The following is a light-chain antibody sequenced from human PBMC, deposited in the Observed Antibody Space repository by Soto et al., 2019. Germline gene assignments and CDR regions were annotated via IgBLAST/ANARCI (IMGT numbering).Light chain of an antibody. V-gene: IGKV3-15*01. J-gene: IGKJ5*01. CDR1: QSVSTY. CDR3: QQYSRWPLIT. Sequence: EIVMTQSPATLSVSPGERATLSCRASQSVSTYLAWYQQKPGQAPRLLIYDTSTRAPGIPARFSGSGSGTEFTLTISSLQSEDFAIYFCQQYSRWPLITFGQGTRLEI. CDR2: DTS.